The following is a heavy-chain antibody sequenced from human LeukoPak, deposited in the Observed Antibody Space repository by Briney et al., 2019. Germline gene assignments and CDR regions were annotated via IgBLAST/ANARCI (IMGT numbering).Heavy chain of an antibody. J-gene: IGHJ4*02. CDR2: INGRGDDT. Sequence: GSLRLSCTAFSGFAMSWVRQAPGRGLEWVSAINGRGDDTYYPGSVKGRFTISRDNSNNTLYLQMNSLRAEDTAVYYCAKGHRSSSSFFDSWGQGILVTVSS. CDR1: SGFA. CDR3: AKGHRSSSSFFDS. V-gene: IGHV3-23*01. D-gene: IGHD6-19*01.